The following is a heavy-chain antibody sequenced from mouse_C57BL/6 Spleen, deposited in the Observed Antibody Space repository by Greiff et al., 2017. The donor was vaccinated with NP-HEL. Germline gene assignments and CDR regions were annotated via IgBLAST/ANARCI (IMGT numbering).Heavy chain of an antibody. Sequence: VQLQQSGPELVKPGASVKISCKASGYAFSSSWMNWVKQRPGTGLEWIGRINPGDGDTNYNGKFKGKATLTADKSSSTAYMQLSSLTSEDSAVYFCARLYYDYSWFAYWGQGTLVTVSA. D-gene: IGHD2-4*01. CDR3: ARLYYDYSWFAY. J-gene: IGHJ3*01. V-gene: IGHV1-82*01. CDR2: INPGDGDT. CDR1: GYAFSSSW.